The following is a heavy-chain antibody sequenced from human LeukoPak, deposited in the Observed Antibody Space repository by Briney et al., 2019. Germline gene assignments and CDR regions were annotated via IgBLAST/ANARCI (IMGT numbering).Heavy chain of an antibody. CDR3: ARVAGGDYVVSYYYYFMDV. CDR2: IYYSENT. D-gene: IGHD4-17*01. J-gene: IGHJ6*03. CDR1: GGSISSYY. V-gene: IGHV4-59*01. Sequence: PSETLSLTCSVSGGSISSYYWSWIRQPPGKGLEWIGYIYYSENTNYNPSLKSRVTISGDTSKNQVSLKLSSVTAADTAVYYCARVAGGDYVVSYYYYFMDVWGKGTTVTVSS.